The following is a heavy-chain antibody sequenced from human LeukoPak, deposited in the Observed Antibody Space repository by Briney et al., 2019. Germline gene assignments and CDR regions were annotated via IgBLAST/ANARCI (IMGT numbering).Heavy chain of an antibody. D-gene: IGHD6-6*01. Sequence: PGGSLRLSCAASGFTFSSYGMHWVRQAPGKGLEWVAFIRYDGSNKHYADSVKGRFTISRDNSKNTLYLQMNSLRAEDTAVYYCAKKEYSSSPSDYWGQGTLVTVSS. V-gene: IGHV3-30*02. CDR3: AKKEYSSSPSDY. J-gene: IGHJ4*02. CDR2: IRYDGSNK. CDR1: GFTFSSYG.